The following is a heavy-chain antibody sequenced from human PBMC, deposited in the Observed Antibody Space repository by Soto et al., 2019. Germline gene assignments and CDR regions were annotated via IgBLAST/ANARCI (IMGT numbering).Heavy chain of an antibody. Sequence: LRLSCAASGFTFSSYAMHWVRQAPGKGLEWVAVISYDGSNKYYADSVKGRFTISRDNSKNTLYLQMSSLRAEDTAVYYCVKSAEYDMGWFDPWGQGTLVTVSS. CDR1: GFTFSSYA. CDR3: VKSAEYDMGWFDP. V-gene: IGHV3-30-3*02. J-gene: IGHJ5*02. CDR2: ISYDGSNK. D-gene: IGHD3-9*01.